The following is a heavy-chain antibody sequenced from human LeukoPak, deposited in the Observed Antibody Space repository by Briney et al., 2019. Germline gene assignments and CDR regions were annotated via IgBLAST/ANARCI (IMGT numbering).Heavy chain of an antibody. CDR1: GFTFSSYG. CDR2: IWYDGSNK. J-gene: IGHJ5*02. D-gene: IGHD3-16*02. Sequence: GGSLRLSCAASGFTFSSYGMHWVRQAPGTGLEWVAVIWYDGSNKYYADSVKGRFTISRDNSKNTLYLQMNRLRAEDTAVYYCARDQKSYDYVWGSYPLSWGQGTLVTVSS. CDR3: ARDQKSYDYVWGSYPLS. V-gene: IGHV3-33*01.